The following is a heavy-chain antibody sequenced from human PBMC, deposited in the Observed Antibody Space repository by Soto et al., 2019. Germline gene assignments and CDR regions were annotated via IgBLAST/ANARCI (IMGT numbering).Heavy chain of an antibody. CDR3: WRHDKTTLPPLDS. V-gene: IGHV1-69*06. CDR1: GAGATFSNYG. Sequence: QVHLVQSGAEVKSSGSAVKVSCKVSGAGATFSNYGLNWVRQAPGQGLEWMGGTIPAFGTANYAQKFQGRVTITADTSTTTAYMELSSLRSDDTAVYYCWRHDKTTLPPLDSWGQGTLVSVSS. J-gene: IGHJ4*02. CDR2: TIPAFGTA. D-gene: IGHD1-1*01.